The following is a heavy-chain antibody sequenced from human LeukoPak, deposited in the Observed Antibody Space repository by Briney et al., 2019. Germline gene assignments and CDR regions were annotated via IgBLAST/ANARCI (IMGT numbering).Heavy chain of an antibody. Sequence: ASVKVSCKASGYTFTSYYMHWVRQATGQGLEWMGWMNPNSGNTGYAQKFQGRVTMTRNTSISTAYMELSSLRSEDTAVYYCARGQVLRFLEWLLPNYYYYGMDVWGQGTTVTVSS. D-gene: IGHD3-3*01. CDR3: ARGQVLRFLEWLLPNYYYYGMDV. J-gene: IGHJ6*02. CDR1: GYTFTSYY. V-gene: IGHV1-8*02. CDR2: MNPNSGNT.